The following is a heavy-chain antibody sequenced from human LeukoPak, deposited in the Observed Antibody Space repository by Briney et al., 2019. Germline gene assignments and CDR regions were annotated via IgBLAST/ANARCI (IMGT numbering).Heavy chain of an antibody. V-gene: IGHV3-20*01. J-gene: IGHJ3*02. Sequence: GGCLRLACAASGFTFDDYGISWVRQAPGKGLGWVPGINWNGGRTGYAASVKGRFTIYRDNARNSLYLQMNSLRAEGTALYDCARECGWGGPDAFDIWGQGTMVTVSS. CDR3: ARECGWGGPDAFDI. D-gene: IGHD3-16*01. CDR1: GFTFDDYG. CDR2: INWNGGRT.